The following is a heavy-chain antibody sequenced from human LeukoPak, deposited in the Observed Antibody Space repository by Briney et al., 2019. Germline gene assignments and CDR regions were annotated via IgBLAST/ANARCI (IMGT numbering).Heavy chain of an antibody. V-gene: IGHV1-2*06. CDR2: INPNSGGT. J-gene: IGHJ4*02. D-gene: IGHD6-19*01. CDR3: ARDSSGWYASYDY. CDR1: GYTFTSYY. Sequence: ASVKVSCKASGYTFTSYYIHWVRQAPGQGLEWMGRINPNSGGTNYAQKFQGRVTMTRDTSISTAYMELSRLRSDDTAVYYCARDSSGWYASYDYWGQGTLVTVSS.